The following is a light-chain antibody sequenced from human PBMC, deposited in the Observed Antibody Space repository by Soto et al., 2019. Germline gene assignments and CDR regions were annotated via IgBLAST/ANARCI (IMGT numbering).Light chain of an antibody. V-gene: IGKV2-24*01. CDR1: ESLVHSDGKTY. CDR2: QIS. J-gene: IGKJ1*01. CDR3: MQASQLRT. Sequence: IVLTQTPLSSAVTLGQPASFSCGSSESLVHSDGKTYLGWLHLRPGQPPRLLIYQISRRPPGVPDRFSGSGAGTNFTLKISRVEPEDVGTFYCMQASQLRTFGQGTKVEIK.